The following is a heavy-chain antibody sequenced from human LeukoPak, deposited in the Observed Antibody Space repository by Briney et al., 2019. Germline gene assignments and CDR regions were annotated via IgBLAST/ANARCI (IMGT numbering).Heavy chain of an antibody. CDR1: GYTFTDYY. D-gene: IGHD6-6*01. Sequence: ASVKVSCKASGYTFTDYYTHWVWQAPGQGLEWMGWIDPNSGATKYAQKFQGRVTMTRDTSISTAYMELRRLRSDDTALYYCARDRLTFDYWGQGTLVTVSS. CDR2: IDPNSGAT. J-gene: IGHJ4*02. V-gene: IGHV1-2*02. CDR3: ARDRLTFDY.